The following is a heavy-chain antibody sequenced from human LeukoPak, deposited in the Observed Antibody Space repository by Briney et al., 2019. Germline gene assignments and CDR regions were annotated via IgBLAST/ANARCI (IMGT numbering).Heavy chain of an antibody. CDR1: GFTFSSYS. CDR2: ISSSSSYI. CDR3: ARDRIIYGDYGDAFDI. Sequence: KPGGSLRLSCAASGFTFSSYSMNWVRQAPGKGLEWVSSISSSSSYIYYADSVKGRFSISRDNAKNSLYLQMNSLRAEDTAVYYCARDRIIYGDYGDAFDIWGQGTMVTVSS. J-gene: IGHJ3*02. D-gene: IGHD4-17*01. V-gene: IGHV3-21*01.